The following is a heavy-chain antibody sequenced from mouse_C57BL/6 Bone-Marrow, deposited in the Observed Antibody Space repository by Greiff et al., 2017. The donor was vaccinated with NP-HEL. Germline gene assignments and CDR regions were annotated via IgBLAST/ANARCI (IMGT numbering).Heavy chain of an antibody. J-gene: IGHJ1*03. D-gene: IGHD1-1*01. CDR2: IYPGSGNT. V-gene: IGHV1-76*01. CDR1: GYTFTDYY. Sequence: VKLQESGAELVRPGASVKLSCKASGYTFTDYYINWVKQRPGQGLEWIARIYPGSGNTYYNEKFKGKATLTAEKSSSTAYMQLSSLTSEDSAVYFCARGTVAPYWYFDVWGTGTTVTVSS. CDR3: ARGTVAPYWYFDV.